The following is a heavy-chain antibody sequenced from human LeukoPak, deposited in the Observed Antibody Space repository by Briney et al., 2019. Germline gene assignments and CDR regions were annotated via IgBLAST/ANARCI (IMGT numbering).Heavy chain of an antibody. D-gene: IGHD2-2*01. J-gene: IGHJ5*02. V-gene: IGHV1-18*01. CDR3: ARDLGDIVVIPTAISLP. CDR2: ISAYNGNT. Sequence: ASVKVSCKASGYSFTSYGISWVRQAPGQGLEWMGWISAYNGNTKYAQKLQGRVTMTTDTSTSTAYMELRSVRSDDTAVYYCARDLGDIVVIPTAISLPWGQGTLVTVSS. CDR1: GYSFTSYG.